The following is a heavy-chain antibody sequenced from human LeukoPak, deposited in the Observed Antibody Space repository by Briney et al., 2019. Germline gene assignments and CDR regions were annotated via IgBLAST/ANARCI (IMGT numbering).Heavy chain of an antibody. CDR1: GGSISSGGYY. Sequence: SETLSLTCTVSGGSISSGGYYWSWIRQHPGKGLEWIGYIYYSGSTYYNPSLKSRVTISVDTSKNQFSLKLGSVTAADTAVYYCARDIVVVVAATRRTDAFDIWGQGTMVTVSS. CDR2: IYYSGST. D-gene: IGHD2-15*01. J-gene: IGHJ3*02. V-gene: IGHV4-31*03. CDR3: ARDIVVVVAATRRTDAFDI.